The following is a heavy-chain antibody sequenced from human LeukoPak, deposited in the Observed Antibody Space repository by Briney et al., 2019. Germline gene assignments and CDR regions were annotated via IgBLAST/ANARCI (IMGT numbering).Heavy chain of an antibody. CDR3: AKDRDELVPDY. CDR1: GVRFSGSG. CDR2: IQNHGGDK. V-gene: IGHV3-30*02. J-gene: IGHJ4*02. D-gene: IGHD3-9*01. Sequence: GGSLRLSCAASGVRFSGSGMHWVRQAPGKGLEWVSFIQNHGGDKNYADSVKGRFTVSGDNSQNTVYLQMNTLRPEDTAVYYCAKDRDELVPDYWGQGTLVTVSS.